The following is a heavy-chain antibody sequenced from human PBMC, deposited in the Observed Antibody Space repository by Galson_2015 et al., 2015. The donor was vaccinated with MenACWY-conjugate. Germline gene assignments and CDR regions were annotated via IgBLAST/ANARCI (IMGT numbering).Heavy chain of an antibody. CDR1: GGTFSSYA. V-gene: IGHV1-69*13. CDR2: IIPIFGTA. Sequence: SVKVSCKASGGTFSSYAISWVRQAPGQGLEWMGGIIPIFGTANYAQKFQGRVTITADESTSTAYMELSSLRSEDTAVYYCAGDGTYDSSGYYYGSGPFDYWGQGTLVTVSS. D-gene: IGHD3-22*01. J-gene: IGHJ4*02. CDR3: AGDGTYDSSGYYYGSGPFDY.